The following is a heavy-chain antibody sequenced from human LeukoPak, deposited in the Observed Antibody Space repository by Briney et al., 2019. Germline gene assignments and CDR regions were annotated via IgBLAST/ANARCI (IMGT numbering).Heavy chain of an antibody. CDR3: ASKSTLLIAVAGTVAFDI. CDR2: MNPNSGNT. J-gene: IGHJ3*02. D-gene: IGHD6-19*01. CDR1: GYTFTSYD. V-gene: IGHV1-18*01. Sequence: GASVKVSCKASGYTFTSYDINWVRQATGQGLEWMGWMNPNSGNTNYAQKLQGRVTMTTDTSTSTAYMELRSLRSDDTAVYYCASKSTLLIAVAGTVAFDIWGQGTMVTVSS.